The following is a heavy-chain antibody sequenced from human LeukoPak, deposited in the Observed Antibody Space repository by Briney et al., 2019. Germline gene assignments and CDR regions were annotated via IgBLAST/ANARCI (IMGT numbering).Heavy chain of an antibody. CDR3: AKVGLPSPPDT. D-gene: IGHD2-2*01. CDR1: GGTFSSYA. CDR2: ISAYNGNT. V-gene: IGHV1-18*01. J-gene: IGHJ5*02. Sequence: ASVKVSCKASGGTFSSYAISWVRQAPGQGLEWMGWISAYNGNTNYAQKFQDRVTMTTDTSTSTAYMEMRSLRSDDTAVYYCAKVGLPSPPDTWGQGTLVTVSS.